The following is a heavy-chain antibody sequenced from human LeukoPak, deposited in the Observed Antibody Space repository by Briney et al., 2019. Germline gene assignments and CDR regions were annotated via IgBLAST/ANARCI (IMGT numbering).Heavy chain of an antibody. CDR2: INHSGST. D-gene: IGHD2-2*02. CDR3: ARHGAGYCSSTSCYTWGGDFDY. CDR1: GGSFSGYY. V-gene: IGHV4-34*01. Sequence: SETLSLTCAVYGGSFSGYYWSWIRQPPGKGLEWIGEINHSGSTYYNPSLKSRVTISVDTSKNQFSLKLSSVTAADTAVYYCARHGAGYCSSTSCYTWGGDFDYWGQGTLVTVSS. J-gene: IGHJ4*02.